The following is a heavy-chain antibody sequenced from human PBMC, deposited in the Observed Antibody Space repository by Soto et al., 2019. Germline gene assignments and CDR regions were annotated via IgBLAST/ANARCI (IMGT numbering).Heavy chain of an antibody. D-gene: IGHD2-15*01. Sequence: EVQLVESGGGLVKPGGSLRLSCAASGFTFSNAWMSWVRRAPGKGLEWVGRIKSKTDGGTTDYAAPVKGRFTISRDDSKNTLYLQMNSLKTEDTAVYYCTTDGGEAEVVVVAATLYYFDYWGQGTLVTVSS. CDR1: GFTFSNAW. V-gene: IGHV3-15*01. J-gene: IGHJ4*02. CDR2: IKSKTDGGTT. CDR3: TTDGGEAEVVVVAATLYYFDY.